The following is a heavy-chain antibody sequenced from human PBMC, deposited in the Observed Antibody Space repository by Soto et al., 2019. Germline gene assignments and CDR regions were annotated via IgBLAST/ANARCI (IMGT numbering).Heavy chain of an antibody. J-gene: IGHJ3*02. CDR3: ARAGQQLDDAFDI. CDR1: GGSISSYY. D-gene: IGHD6-13*01. Sequence: LSLTCTVSGGSISSYYWSWIRQPPGKGLEWIGYIYYSGSTNYNPSLKSRVTISVDTSKNQFSLKLSSVTAAGTAVYYCARAGQQLDDAFDIWGQGTMVTVSS. CDR2: IYYSGST. V-gene: IGHV4-59*01.